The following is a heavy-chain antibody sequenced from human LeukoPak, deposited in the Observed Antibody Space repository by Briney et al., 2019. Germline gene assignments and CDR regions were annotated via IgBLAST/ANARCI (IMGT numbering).Heavy chain of an antibody. CDR3: AKVKFGELPDDAFDI. J-gene: IGHJ3*02. D-gene: IGHD3-10*01. CDR2: ISSDSVTT. CDR1: GFTFSTYA. V-gene: IGHV3-23*01. Sequence: GGSLRLSCAASGFTFSTYAMGWVRQAPGKGLEWVSAISSDSVTTYHADSVKGRFTISRDNSKNTLYLQMNSLRAEDTAVYYCAKVKFGELPDDAFDIWGQGTMVTVSS.